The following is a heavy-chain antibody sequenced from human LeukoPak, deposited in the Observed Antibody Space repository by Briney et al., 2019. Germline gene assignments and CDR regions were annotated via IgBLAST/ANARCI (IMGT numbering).Heavy chain of an antibody. CDR2: ISGSGGST. D-gene: IGHD3-10*01. CDR1: GFTFSSYS. Sequence: GGSLRLSCAASGFTFSSYSMNWVRQAPGKGLEWVSAISGSGGSTYYADSVKGRFTISRDNSKNTLYLQMYSLRAEDTAVYYCAKDIWFGELSAYFDYWGQGTLVTVSS. V-gene: IGHV3-23*01. J-gene: IGHJ4*02. CDR3: AKDIWFGELSAYFDY.